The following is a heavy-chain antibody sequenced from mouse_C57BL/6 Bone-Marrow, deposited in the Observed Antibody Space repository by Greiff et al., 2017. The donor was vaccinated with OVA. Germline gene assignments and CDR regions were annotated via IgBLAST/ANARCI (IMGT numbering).Heavy chain of an antibody. Sequence: QVQLQQSGAELARPGASVKLSCKASGYTFTSYGISWVKQRTGQGLEWIGEIYPRSGNTYYNEKFKGKATLTADKSSSTAYMELRSLTSEDSAVYFWARSGYYGSSFLFAYWGQGTLVTVSA. J-gene: IGHJ3*01. CDR1: GYTFTSYG. D-gene: IGHD1-1*01. CDR3: ARSGYYGSSFLFAY. CDR2: IYPRSGNT. V-gene: IGHV1-81*01.